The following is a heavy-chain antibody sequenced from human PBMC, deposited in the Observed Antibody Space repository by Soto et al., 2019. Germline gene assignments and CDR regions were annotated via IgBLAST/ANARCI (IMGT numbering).Heavy chain of an antibody. D-gene: IGHD1-26*01. Sequence: QVQLVQPGGGVVQPGRSLRLSCEASGFNFRGYGMHWVRQAPGKGLEWVAITRHDGSNTYYEDSVRGRFTISRDNSKNTLYLQMNSLRVEDTALYYCARDGVGITTFFGYFDYWGQGTLITVSS. CDR3: ARDGVGITTFFGYFDY. J-gene: IGHJ4*02. CDR1: GFNFRGYG. V-gene: IGHV3-33*01. CDR2: TRHDGSNT.